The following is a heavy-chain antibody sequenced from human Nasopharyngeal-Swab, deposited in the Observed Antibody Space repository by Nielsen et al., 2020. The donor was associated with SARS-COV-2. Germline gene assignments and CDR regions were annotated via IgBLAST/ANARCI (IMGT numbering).Heavy chain of an antibody. Sequence: SETLSLTCTVSGGSISSYYWTWIRQSPGKGLEWIGYIYYSGSTDYNPSLKGRVTISVDTSKNQFSLKLSSVTAADTAVYYCARGRDYYDSSGPFDYWGQGTLVTVSS. J-gene: IGHJ4*02. V-gene: IGHV4-59*12. CDR3: ARGRDYYDSSGPFDY. CDR2: IYYSGST. CDR1: GGSISSYY. D-gene: IGHD3-22*01.